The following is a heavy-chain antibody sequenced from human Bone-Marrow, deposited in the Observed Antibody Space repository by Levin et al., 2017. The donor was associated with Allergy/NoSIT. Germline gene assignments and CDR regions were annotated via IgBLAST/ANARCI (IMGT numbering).Heavy chain of an antibody. CDR1: GFTFNNYD. CDR2: ISFDGTNK. V-gene: IGHV3-30*18. J-gene: IGHJ4*02. CDR3: AKQGHDSSGYYTGYFFDY. Sequence: RGESLKISCAASGFTFNNYDIHWVRQAPGKGLEWVAVISFDGTNKYYADSVKGRFTISRDNSKNTLYLEMNSLSAEDTAVYYCAKQGHDSSGYYTGYFFDYWGQGTLVTVSS. D-gene: IGHD3-22*01.